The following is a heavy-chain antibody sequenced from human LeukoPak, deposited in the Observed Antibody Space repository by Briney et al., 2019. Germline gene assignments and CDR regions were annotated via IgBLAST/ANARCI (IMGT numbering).Heavy chain of an antibody. J-gene: IGHJ4*02. V-gene: IGHV3-48*03. CDR2: ITDSGSTI. Sequence: GSLRLSCVASGFTFSSYEMNWVRQAPGKGLEWVSYITDSGSTIYYADSVKGRFTISRDNAKNSLYLQMNSLRAEDTAVYYCARDRGSTEFDYWGQGTLVTVSS. D-gene: IGHD6-13*01. CDR1: GFTFSSYE. CDR3: ARDRGSTEFDY.